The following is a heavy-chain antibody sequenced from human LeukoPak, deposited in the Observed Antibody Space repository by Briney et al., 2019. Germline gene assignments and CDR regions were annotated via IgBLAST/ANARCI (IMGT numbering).Heavy chain of an antibody. V-gene: IGHV3-21*01. J-gene: IGHJ4*02. D-gene: IGHD3-10*01. Sequence: PGGSLRLSCAASGFTFSSYSMNWVRQAPGKGLEWVSSISSSSSYMYYADSVKGRFTISRDNAKNSLYLQMNSLRAEDTAVYYCARVIRRVHDDYWGQGTLVTVSS. CDR3: ARVIRRVHDDY. CDR1: GFTFSSYS. CDR2: ISSSSSYM.